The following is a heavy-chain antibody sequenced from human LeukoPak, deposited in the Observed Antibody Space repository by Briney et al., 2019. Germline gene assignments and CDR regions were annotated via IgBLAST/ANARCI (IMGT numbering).Heavy chain of an antibody. V-gene: IGHV4-39*02. D-gene: IGHD6-25*01. J-gene: IGHJ4*02. CDR3: ARSSGTGTFSY. CDR2: VYYGRSP. Sequence: SETLSLTCTVSGDSISRSTYYWAWIRQPPGKGLEGIGSVYYGRSPYYNPPLESRATISVDTSKNHFYLKMSSVTAADTAVYYCARSSGTGTFSYWGQGTLVTVSS. CDR1: GDSISRSTYY.